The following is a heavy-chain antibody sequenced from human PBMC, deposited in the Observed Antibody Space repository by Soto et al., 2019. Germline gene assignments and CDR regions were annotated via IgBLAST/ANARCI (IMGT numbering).Heavy chain of an antibody. J-gene: IGHJ6*02. CDR2: IYYSGST. V-gene: IGHV4-39*01. CDR3: ARXPRIAARRVPYYYGMDV. D-gene: IGHD6-6*01. CDR1: GGSISSSSYY. Sequence: SETLSLTCTVSGGSISSSSYYWGWIRQPPGKGLEWIGSIYYSGSTYYNPSLKSRVTISVDTSKNQFSLKLSSVTAADTAVYYCARXPRIAARRVPYYYGMDVWGQGTTVTVSS.